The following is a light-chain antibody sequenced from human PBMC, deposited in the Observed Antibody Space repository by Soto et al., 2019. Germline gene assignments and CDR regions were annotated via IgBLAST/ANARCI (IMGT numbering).Light chain of an antibody. CDR2: GNS. Sequence: QSVLTQPPSVSGAPGQRITISCTGSSSNIGTGYVVHWYQQLPGTAPKLIIYGNSNRPSGVPDRLSGSKSGTSASLAITGLQAEDDGDYYCQSYYSSLSVSVFGGGTKLTVL. J-gene: IGLJ3*02. CDR1: SSNIGTGYV. CDR3: QSYYSSLSVSV. V-gene: IGLV1-40*01.